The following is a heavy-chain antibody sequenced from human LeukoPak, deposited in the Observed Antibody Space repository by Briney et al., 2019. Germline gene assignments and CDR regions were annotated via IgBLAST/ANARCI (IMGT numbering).Heavy chain of an antibody. Sequence: PSETLSLTCAVYGGSFSAYYWSWIRQPPGKGLEWIGEINHSGSTNYNPSLKSRVTISVDTSKNQFSLKLSSVTAADTAVYYCARVAVTIFGVAIIPDNWFDPWGQGTLVTVSS. CDR3: ARVAVTIFGVAIIPDNWFDP. J-gene: IGHJ5*02. CDR1: GGSFSAYY. CDR2: INHSGST. V-gene: IGHV4-34*01. D-gene: IGHD3-3*01.